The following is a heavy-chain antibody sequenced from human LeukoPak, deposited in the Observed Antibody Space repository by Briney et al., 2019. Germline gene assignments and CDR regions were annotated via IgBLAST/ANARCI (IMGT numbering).Heavy chain of an antibody. V-gene: IGHV3-23*01. CDR3: AKDFDTTVVLDAFDM. CDR1: AFSFSNYA. J-gene: IGHJ3*02. D-gene: IGHD4-23*01. CDR2: IRGNGGST. Sequence: GGSLRLSCAASAFSFSNYAMNWVRQAPGKGLERVSSIRGNGGSTYYAASVKGRFVISRDNSKNTLYLQMMGLRAEDTAVYYCAKDFDTTVVLDAFDMWGQGTLVAVSS.